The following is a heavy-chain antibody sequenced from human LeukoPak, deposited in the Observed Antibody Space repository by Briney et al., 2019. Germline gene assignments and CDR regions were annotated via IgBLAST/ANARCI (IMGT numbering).Heavy chain of an antibody. Sequence: VASVKVSCKASGYTFTSYAMYWVRQAPGQGLEWMGWINTNTGNPTYAQGFTGRFVFSLDTSVSTAYLQISSLKAEDTAVYYCARVPYYYDSSGYKGEFYFDYWGQGTLVTVSS. J-gene: IGHJ4*02. CDR1: GYTFTSYA. CDR3: ARVPYYYDSSGYKGEFYFDY. CDR2: INTNTGNP. V-gene: IGHV7-4-1*02. D-gene: IGHD3-22*01.